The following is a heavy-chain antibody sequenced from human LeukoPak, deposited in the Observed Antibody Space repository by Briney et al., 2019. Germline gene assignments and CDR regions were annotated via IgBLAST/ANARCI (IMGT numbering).Heavy chain of an antibody. CDR2: IYHSGST. CDR1: GGSISSSSYY. J-gene: IGHJ5*02. V-gene: IGHV4-39*07. CDR3: ARGFGSGSYPVDP. Sequence: PSETLSLTCTVSGGSISSSSYYWGWIRQPPGKGLEWIGEIYHSGSTNYNPSLKSRVTISVDTSKNQFSLKLSSVTAADTAVYYCARGFGSGSYPVDPWGQGTLVTVSS. D-gene: IGHD3-10*01.